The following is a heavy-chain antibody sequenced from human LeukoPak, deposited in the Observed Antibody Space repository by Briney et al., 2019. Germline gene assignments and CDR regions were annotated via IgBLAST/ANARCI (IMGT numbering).Heavy chain of an antibody. J-gene: IGHJ5*02. CDR2: INPNSGGT. Sequence: ASVKVSCKASGYTFPGYYMHWVRQAPGQGLEWMGWINPNSGGTNYAQKFQGRVTMTRDTSISTAYMELSRLRSDDTAVYYCARDDVDRGGWFDPWGQGTLVTVSS. D-gene: IGHD3-16*01. CDR3: ARDDVDRGGWFDP. CDR1: GYTFPGYY. V-gene: IGHV1-2*02.